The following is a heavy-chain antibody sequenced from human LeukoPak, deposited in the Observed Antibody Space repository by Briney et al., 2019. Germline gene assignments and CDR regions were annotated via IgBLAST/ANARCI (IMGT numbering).Heavy chain of an antibody. CDR3: ARSVGYCSGGSCYAGIFDY. CDR1: GYSISSGYY. CDR2: IYHSGST. J-gene: IGHJ4*02. D-gene: IGHD2-15*01. Sequence: SETLSLTCAVSGYSISSGYYWGWIRQPPGKGLEWIGSIYHSGSTYYNPSLKSRVTISVDTSKNQFSLKLSSVTAADTAVYYCARSVGYCSGGSCYAGIFDYWGQGTLVTVSS. V-gene: IGHV4-38-2*01.